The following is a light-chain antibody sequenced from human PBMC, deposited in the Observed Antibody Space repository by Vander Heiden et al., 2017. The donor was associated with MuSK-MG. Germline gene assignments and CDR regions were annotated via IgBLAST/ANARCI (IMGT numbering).Light chain of an antibody. V-gene: IGKV1D-12*01. CDR3: QQAKALPIT. CDR2: AAS. Sequence: DIQITQSPSSLSASIGDRLTITCRASQGISGKLAWYQQKPGKDPKLLIYAASSLQSGVPSRFSGSGSETDFTLTISSLQPEDFATYFCQQAKALPITFGQGTRLEI. CDR1: QGISGK. J-gene: IGKJ5*01.